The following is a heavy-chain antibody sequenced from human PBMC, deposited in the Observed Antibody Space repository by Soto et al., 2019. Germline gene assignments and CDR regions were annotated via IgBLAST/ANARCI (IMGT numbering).Heavy chain of an antibody. J-gene: IGHJ6*02. CDR2: ISGGGGAK. CDR1: GFTFNSYF. V-gene: IGHV3-23*01. CDR3: AKSLTASNFRLDV. D-gene: IGHD7-27*01. Sequence: GGSLRLSCTASGFTFNSYFMSWVRQAPGEGLEWISAISGGGGAKYYSDSVKGRFTISRDNSNNALYLQMNSLRADDTAVYYCAKSLTASNFRLDVWGHGTRVTVSS.